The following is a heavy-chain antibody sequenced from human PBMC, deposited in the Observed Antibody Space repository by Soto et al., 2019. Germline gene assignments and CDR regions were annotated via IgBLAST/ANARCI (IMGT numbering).Heavy chain of an antibody. J-gene: IGHJ4*02. V-gene: IGHV4-59*01. CDR3: ALRSMAVLPEY. Sequence: QVQLQESGPGLVKPSETLSLTCAVSGDSISSYYCMWIRQPPGKGLESIGYLYYGRSANYNPSLTRRVTLSVDTSTNQCSLTLSSMTAADTAVYYCALRSMAVLPEYWGQGTLVTVSS. CDR1: GDSISSYY. CDR2: LYYGRSA. D-gene: IGHD2-8*02.